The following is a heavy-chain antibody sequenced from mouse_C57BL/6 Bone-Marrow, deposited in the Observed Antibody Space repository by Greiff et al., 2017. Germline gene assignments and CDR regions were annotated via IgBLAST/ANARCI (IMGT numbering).Heavy chain of an antibody. V-gene: IGHV1-69*01. D-gene: IGHD3-2*02. CDR2: IDPSDSYT. CDR1: VSPFPSFW. J-gene: IGHJ2*01. CDR3: ARQLRLFDY. Sequence: VPLHPPFSSLLLPFPSLPLSCPPSVSPFPSFWLPLLPPRPGPGLEWIGEIDPSDSYTNSNQTFKGTSTLPVDKSSSTAYMQLSSLTSEDSAVYYCARQLRLFDYWGQGTTLTVSS.